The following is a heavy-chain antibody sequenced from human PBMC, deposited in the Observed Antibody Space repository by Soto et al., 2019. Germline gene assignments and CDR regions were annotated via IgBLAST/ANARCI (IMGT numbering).Heavy chain of an antibody. CDR3: ARWRWLLNFDY. CDR1: GGTFSSYA. J-gene: IGHJ4*02. V-gene: IGHV1-69*12. Sequence: QVQLVQSGAEVKKPGSSVKVSCKASGGTFSSYAISWLRQAPGQGLEWMGGIIPIFGTANYAQKFQGRVTITADESTSTAYMLLSSLRSEDTAVYYCARWRWLLNFDYWGQGTLVTVSS. D-gene: IGHD6-19*01. CDR2: IIPIFGTA.